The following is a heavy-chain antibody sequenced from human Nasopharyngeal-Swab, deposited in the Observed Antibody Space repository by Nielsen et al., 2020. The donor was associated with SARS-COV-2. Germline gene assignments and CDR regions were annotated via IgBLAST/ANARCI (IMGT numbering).Heavy chain of an antibody. D-gene: IGHD3-16*01. CDR1: GYSFTSYW. CDR2: IYPGDSGT. CDR3: ARIGEGVYYYYGMDV. Sequence: GGSLRLSCKGSGYSFTSYWIGWVRQMPGKGLEWMGIIYPGDSGTRYSPSFQGQVTISADKSISTAYLQWSSLKASDTAMYYCARIGEGVYYYYGMDVWGQGTTVTVSS. V-gene: IGHV5-51*01. J-gene: IGHJ6*02.